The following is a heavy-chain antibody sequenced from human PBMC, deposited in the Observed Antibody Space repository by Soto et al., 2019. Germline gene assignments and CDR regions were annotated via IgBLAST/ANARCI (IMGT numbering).Heavy chain of an antibody. D-gene: IGHD6-13*01. V-gene: IGHV1-69*13. CDR1: GGTFSSYA. CDR3: ARGILWQQLVRGDYYYYGIDV. J-gene: IGHJ6*02. CDR2: IIPIFGTA. Sequence: SVKVSCKASGGTFSSYAISWVRQAPGQGLEWMGGIIPIFGTANYAQKFQGRVTITADESTSTAYMELSSLRSEDTAVYYCARGILWQQLVRGDYYYYGIDVWGQGTTVTVSS.